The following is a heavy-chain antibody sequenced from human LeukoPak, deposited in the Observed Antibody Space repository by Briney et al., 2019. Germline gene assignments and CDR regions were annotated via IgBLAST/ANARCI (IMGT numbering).Heavy chain of an antibody. Sequence: GASVKVSWKASGGTFSSYAISWVRQAPGQGLEWMGGIIPIFGTANYAQKFQGRVTITTDESTSTAYMELSSLRSEDTAVYYCARDLNTGPFPGFDPWGQGTLVTVSS. CDR3: ARDLNTGPFPGFDP. CDR1: GGTFSSYA. D-gene: IGHD1-14*01. CDR2: IIPIFGTA. J-gene: IGHJ5*02. V-gene: IGHV1-69*05.